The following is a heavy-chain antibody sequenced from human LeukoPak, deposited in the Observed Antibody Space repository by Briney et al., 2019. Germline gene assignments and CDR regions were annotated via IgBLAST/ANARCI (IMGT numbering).Heavy chain of an antibody. Sequence: GGSLRLSCAVSGFTFSSHWMSWVRRAPGKGLEWVAVISGGGTITYYADSVKGRFTISRDNSKNTLYLQMNSLSAEDTAVYYCVHCGGDCFPCCGMDVWGQGTTVTVSS. CDR3: VHCGGDCFPCCGMDV. J-gene: IGHJ6*02. V-gene: IGHV3-23*01. D-gene: IGHD2-21*02. CDR1: GFTFSSHW. CDR2: ISGGGTIT.